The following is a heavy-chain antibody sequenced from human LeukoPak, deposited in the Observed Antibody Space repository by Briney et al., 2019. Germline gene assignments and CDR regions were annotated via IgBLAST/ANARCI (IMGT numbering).Heavy chain of an antibody. V-gene: IGHV3-74*01. CDR3: ASDRVFYGLDV. J-gene: IGHJ6*02. CDR2: IKSDGCET. CDR1: GFTFSSYW. Sequence: PGGSLRLSCAASGFTFSSYWMHWVRQAPGKGLMWVSRIKSDGCETSYADSVKGRFTISRDNARNTLYLQMNSLRPEDTAIYYCASDRVFYGLDVWGQGTTVTVSS.